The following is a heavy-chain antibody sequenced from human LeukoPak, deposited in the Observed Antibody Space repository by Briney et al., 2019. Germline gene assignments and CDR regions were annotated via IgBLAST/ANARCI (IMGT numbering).Heavy chain of an antibody. D-gene: IGHD6-13*01. J-gene: IGHJ4*02. CDR2: INSDGSST. Sequence: GGSLRLSCAASGFTFSSYWMHWVRQAPGKGLVWVSRINSDGSSTSYADSAKGRFTISRDNAKNTLYLQMNSLRAEDTAVYYCARDGGMAAANHWGQGTLVTVSS. CDR1: GFTFSSYW. V-gene: IGHV3-74*01. CDR3: ARDGGMAAANH.